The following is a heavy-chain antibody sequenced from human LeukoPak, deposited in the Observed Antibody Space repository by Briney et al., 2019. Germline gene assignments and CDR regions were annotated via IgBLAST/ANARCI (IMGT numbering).Heavy chain of an antibody. CDR2: IKQDGSEK. CDR3: ARDLWTDYYDSSGYPDY. V-gene: IGHV3-7*01. J-gene: IGHJ4*02. Sequence: GGSLRLFCAASGFTFSSYWMSWVRQAPGKVLEWVANIKQDGSEKYYVDPVKGRFTISRDNAKNSLYLQMNSLRAEDTAVYYCARDLWTDYYDSSGYPDYWGQGTLVTVSS. CDR1: GFTFSSYW. D-gene: IGHD3-22*01.